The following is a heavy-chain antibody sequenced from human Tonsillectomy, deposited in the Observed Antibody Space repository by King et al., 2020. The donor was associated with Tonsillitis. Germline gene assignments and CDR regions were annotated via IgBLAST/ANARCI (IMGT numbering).Heavy chain of an antibody. CDR2: MGSAGET. CDR3: ARETDRRFCTSTSCWGYMDV. D-gene: IGHD2-2*01. CDR1: GFTFSSFD. V-gene: IGHV3-13*01. Sequence: VQLVESGGGLVQPGGSLRLSCAASGFTFSSFDMHWVRQPIGKGLEWVSAMGSAGETYYPASVKGRFTISGENAKKSVYLQMNSLRAEDTAIYYCARETDRRFCTSTSCWGYMDVWGKGTTVTVSS. J-gene: IGHJ6*03.